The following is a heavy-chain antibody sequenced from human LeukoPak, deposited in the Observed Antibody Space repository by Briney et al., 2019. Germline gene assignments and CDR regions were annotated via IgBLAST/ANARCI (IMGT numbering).Heavy chain of an antibody. CDR3: AREYCTNGVCLGHFDY. Sequence: GGSLRLPCAASGFTFRSYSMNWVRQAPGKGLEWISYISASGTTIYDADSVKGRFTISRDNAKNSLYLQMNSLRAEDTAVYYCAREYCTNGVCLGHFDYWGQGTLVTVSS. V-gene: IGHV3-48*01. J-gene: IGHJ4*02. CDR2: ISASGTTI. CDR1: GFTFRSYS. D-gene: IGHD2-8*01.